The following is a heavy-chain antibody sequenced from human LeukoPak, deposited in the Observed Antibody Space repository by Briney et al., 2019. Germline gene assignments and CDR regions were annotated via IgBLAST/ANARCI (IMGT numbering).Heavy chain of an antibody. CDR2: IIPIFGTA. CDR1: GGTFSSYA. D-gene: IGHD2-2*01. J-gene: IGHJ6*03. V-gene: IGHV1-69*05. Sequence: VASVKVSCKASGGTFSSYAISWVRQAPGQGLEWMGGIIPIFGTANYAQKFQGRVTITTDESTSTAYMELSSLRSEDTAVYYCARDRGYCSSTSCYLVDYYYYYMDVWGKGTTVTVSS. CDR3: ARDRGYCSSTSCYLVDYYYYYMDV.